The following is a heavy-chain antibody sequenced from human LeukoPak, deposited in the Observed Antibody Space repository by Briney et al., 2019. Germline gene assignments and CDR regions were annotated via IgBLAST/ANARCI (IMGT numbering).Heavy chain of an antibody. V-gene: IGHV4-38-2*01. CDR2: IYHSGST. J-gene: IGHJ4*02. CDR1: GYSISRGHY. D-gene: IGHD6-19*01. Sequence: SETLSLTCAVSGYSISRGHYWGWLRPPPGKGLECIGRIYHSGSTYYNPSLKSRVTISVDTSKNQFSLKLGSVTAADTAVYYCARYPDSGSGWPGWDYWGQGTLVTVSS. CDR3: ARYPDSGSGWPGWDY.